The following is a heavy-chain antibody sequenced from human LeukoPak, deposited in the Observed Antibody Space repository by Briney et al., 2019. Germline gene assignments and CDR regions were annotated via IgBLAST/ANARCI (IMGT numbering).Heavy chain of an antibody. D-gene: IGHD3-10*01. J-gene: IGHJ4*02. CDR2: IYTSGST. CDR1: GGSISSDSYY. CDR3: AREGVGGY. Sequence: PSETLSLTCTVSGGSISSDSYYWSWIRQPAGKGLEWIGHIYTSGSTNYNPSLKSRVTISVDTSKNQFSLKLSSVTAADMAVYYCAREGVGGYWGQGTLVTVSS. V-gene: IGHV4-61*09.